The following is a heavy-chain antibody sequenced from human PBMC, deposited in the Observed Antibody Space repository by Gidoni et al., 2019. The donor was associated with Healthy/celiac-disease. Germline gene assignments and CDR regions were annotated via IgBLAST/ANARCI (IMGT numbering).Heavy chain of an antibody. D-gene: IGHD3-3*01. CDR2: IYPGDSDT. Sequence: EVQLVQSGAEVKKPGESLKISCKGSGYSFTSYWIGWVRQMPGKGLEWMGIIYPGDSDTRYSPSFQGQVTISADKSISTAYLQWSSLKASDTAMYYCARRTYYDFWSGYSNWFDPWGQGTLVTVSS. J-gene: IGHJ5*02. V-gene: IGHV5-51*03. CDR1: GYSFTSYW. CDR3: ARRTYYDFWSGYSNWFDP.